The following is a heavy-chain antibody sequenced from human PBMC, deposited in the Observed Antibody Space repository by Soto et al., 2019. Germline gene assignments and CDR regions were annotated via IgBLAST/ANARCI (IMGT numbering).Heavy chain of an antibody. CDR2: INPNSGHT. D-gene: IGHD3-22*01. J-gene: IGHJ5*02. V-gene: IGHV1-18*01. CDR3: ARGQVVNFDNWFDP. Sequence: GAEVKKPGTSVKVSCQASGYTFTTYGIIWVRQAPGQGLEWMGWINPNSGHTNYAQNLKDRATMTTDTSTNTAYMELRTLTSDDTAVYFCARGQVVNFDNWFDPWGQGTLVTVSS. CDR1: GYTFTTYG.